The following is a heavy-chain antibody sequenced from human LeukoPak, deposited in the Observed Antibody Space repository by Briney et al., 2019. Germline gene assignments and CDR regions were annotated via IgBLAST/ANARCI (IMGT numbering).Heavy chain of an antibody. J-gene: IGHJ4*02. CDR1: GGSISSGSYY. Sequence: SETLSLTCTVSGGSISSGSYYWSWLRQPAGKGLEWIGRIYTSGSTNYNPSLKSRVTISVDTSKNQFSLKLSSVTAADTAVYYCARVIVGATIVDYWGQGTLVTVSS. CDR3: ARVIVGATIVDY. D-gene: IGHD1-26*01. CDR2: IYTSGST. V-gene: IGHV4-61*02.